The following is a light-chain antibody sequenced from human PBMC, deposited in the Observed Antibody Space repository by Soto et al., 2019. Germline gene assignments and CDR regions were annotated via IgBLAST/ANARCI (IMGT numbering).Light chain of an antibody. J-gene: IGKJ5*01. CDR3: QQLYIFPLT. CDR2: HAS. Sequence: DIQMTQSPSTLSASVGDRVTITCRASQSISTSLTWYQQKSGKAPKLLIYHASSLESGVPSRFSGSGSGTEFTLTISSLQPEDSATYYCQQLYIFPLTFGQGTRLEI. V-gene: IGKV1-5*01. CDR1: QSISTS.